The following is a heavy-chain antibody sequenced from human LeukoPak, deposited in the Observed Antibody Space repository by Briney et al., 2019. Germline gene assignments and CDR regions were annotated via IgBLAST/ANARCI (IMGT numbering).Heavy chain of an antibody. D-gene: IGHD3-16*01. V-gene: IGHV4-39*07. CDR3: VRDDAGELYDYVPYGMDV. Sequence: KPSETLSLTCTVSGGSISSSSYYWGWIRQPPGKGLEWIGSIYYSGSTFYNPSLKSRVTISLDTSKNQFSLKLSFVTAADTAVYFCVRDDAGELYDYVPYGMDVWGQGTTVTVSS. CDR2: IYYSGST. J-gene: IGHJ6*02. CDR1: GGSISSSSYY.